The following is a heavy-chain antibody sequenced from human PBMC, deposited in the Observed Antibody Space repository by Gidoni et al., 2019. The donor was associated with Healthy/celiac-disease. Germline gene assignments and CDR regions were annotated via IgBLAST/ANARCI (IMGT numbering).Heavy chain of an antibody. CDR3: ARGTITIFGVVDY. CDR2: ISSSSSYI. J-gene: IGHJ4*02. Sequence: EVQLVESGGGLVKPGGSLRLSCAASGFTFSSYSMNWVRQAPGKGLAWGSSISSSSSYIYYADSVKGRFTISRDNAKNSLYLQMNSLRAEDTAVYYCARGTITIFGVVDYWGQGTLVTVSS. CDR1: GFTFSSYS. V-gene: IGHV3-21*01. D-gene: IGHD3-3*01.